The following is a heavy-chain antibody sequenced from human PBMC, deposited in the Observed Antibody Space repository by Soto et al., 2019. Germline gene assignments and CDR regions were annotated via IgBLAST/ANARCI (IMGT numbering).Heavy chain of an antibody. D-gene: IGHD2-8*01. CDR2: FYYSDGS. CDR3: ASHRTFWPFDS. Sequence: SETLSLTCTVSGGSISSGDYYWGWIRQPPGKGLEWIGTFYYSDGSFYNSSLKSRLTISVDTSKNQFSLSLRSVTAADTAVYYCASHRTFWPFDSWGQGTVVTVSS. CDR1: GGSISSGDYY. V-gene: IGHV4-39*01. J-gene: IGHJ4*02.